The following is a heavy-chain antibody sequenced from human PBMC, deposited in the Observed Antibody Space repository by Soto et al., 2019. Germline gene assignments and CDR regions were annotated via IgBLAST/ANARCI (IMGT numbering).Heavy chain of an antibody. CDR2: IYYSGST. V-gene: IGHV4-39*01. J-gene: IGHJ4*02. Sequence: PSETLSLTCTVSGGSISSSSYYWGWIRQPPGKGLERIGSIYYSGSTYYNPSLKSRVTISVDTSKNQFSLKLSSVTAADTAVYYCARHNYDYIWGSYGALYYFDYWGQGTLVTVSS. D-gene: IGHD3-16*01. CDR3: ARHNYDYIWGSYGALYYFDY. CDR1: GGSISSSSYY.